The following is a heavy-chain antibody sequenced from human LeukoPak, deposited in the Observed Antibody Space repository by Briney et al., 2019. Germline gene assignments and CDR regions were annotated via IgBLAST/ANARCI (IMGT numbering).Heavy chain of an antibody. CDR3: ARGHNTATSGTRAFDI. V-gene: IGHV3-53*01. Sequence: WGSLRLSCAASEFIVSSNYMNWVRQAPGKGLEWVSVIYSGGGIYYADSVKGRFTISRDISKNMLYLQMNSLRADDTAVYYCARGHNTATSGTRAFDIWGQGTMVTVSS. J-gene: IGHJ3*02. CDR1: EFIVSSNY. D-gene: IGHD5-18*01. CDR2: IYSGGGI.